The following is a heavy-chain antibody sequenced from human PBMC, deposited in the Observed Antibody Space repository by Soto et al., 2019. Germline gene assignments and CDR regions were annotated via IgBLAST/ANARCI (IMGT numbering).Heavy chain of an antibody. D-gene: IGHD4-17*01. Sequence: QVQLVESGGGVVQPGRSLKLSCEATGFSFSRHGMHWVRQAPGKGLEWLAVILSDGSAEEYAGSVQGRFTISRDNSKNVLYLAMNNLRAEDTSVYYCARDADYSDNGLDYWGRGVLVTVSS. CDR3: ARDADYSDNGLDY. CDR1: GFSFSRHG. V-gene: IGHV3-33*01. CDR2: ILSDGSAE. J-gene: IGHJ4*02.